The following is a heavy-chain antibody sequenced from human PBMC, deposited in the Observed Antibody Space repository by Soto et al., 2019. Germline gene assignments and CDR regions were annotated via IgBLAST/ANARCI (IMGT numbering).Heavy chain of an antibody. CDR1: GRSISRDDYY. V-gene: IGHV4-30-4*01. J-gene: IGHJ6*02. Sequence: LYFPCPVSGRSISRDDYYWSWIRQPPGKGLEWIGYIYYSGSTYYNPSLKSRVTISVDTSKNQFSLKLSSVTAADTAVYYCARKRITMIVVVSGVDYGMDVWGQGTTVTVFS. CDR2: IYYSGST. CDR3: ARKRITMIVVVSGVDYGMDV. D-gene: IGHD3-22*01.